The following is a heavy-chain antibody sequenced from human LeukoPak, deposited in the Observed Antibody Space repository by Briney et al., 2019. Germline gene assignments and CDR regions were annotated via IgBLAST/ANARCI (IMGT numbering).Heavy chain of an antibody. V-gene: IGHV4-30-2*01. D-gene: IGHD3-10*01. CDR3: ARAGEYYYGSGSYSPTWFDP. Sequence: KTSETLSLTCAVSGGSISSGGYSWSWIRQPPGKGLEWLGYICHSGSTYYNPSLKSRVTISVDRSKNQFSLKLSSVTAADTAVYYCARAGEYYYGSGSYSPTWFDPWGQGTLVTVSS. CDR2: ICHSGST. J-gene: IGHJ5*02. CDR1: GGSISSGGYS.